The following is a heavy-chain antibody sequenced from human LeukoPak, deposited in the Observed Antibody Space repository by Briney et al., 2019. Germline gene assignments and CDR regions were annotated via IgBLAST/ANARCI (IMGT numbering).Heavy chain of an antibody. CDR1: GGSISSYY. D-gene: IGHD6-19*01. CDR2: IYYSGST. J-gene: IGHJ3*02. CDR3: ARGYSSGWYADAFDI. Sequence: SETLSLTCTVSGGSISSYYWSWIRQPPGKGLEWIGYIYYSGSTNYNPSLKSRVTMSVDTSKNQFSLRLSSVTAADTAVYYCARGYSSGWYADAFDIWGQGTMVTVSS. V-gene: IGHV4-59*01.